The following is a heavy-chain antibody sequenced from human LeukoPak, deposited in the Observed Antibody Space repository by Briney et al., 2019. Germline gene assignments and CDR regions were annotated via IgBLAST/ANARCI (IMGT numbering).Heavy chain of an antibody. D-gene: IGHD3-10*01. J-gene: IGHJ5*02. Sequence: PSETLSLTCTVSGGSISSYYWSWIRQPPGKGLEWIGYIYYSGSTNYNPSLKSRVTISVDTSKNQFSLKLSSVTAADTAVYYCARVVDYYGSGSYNITPGWFDPWGQEPWSPSPQ. CDR3: ARVVDYYGSGSYNITPGWFDP. V-gene: IGHV4-59*01. CDR2: IYYSGST. CDR1: GGSISSYY.